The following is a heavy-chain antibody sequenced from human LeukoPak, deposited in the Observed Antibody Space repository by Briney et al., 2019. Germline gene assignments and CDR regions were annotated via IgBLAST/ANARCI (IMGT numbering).Heavy chain of an antibody. J-gene: IGHJ5*02. Sequence: GASVKVSCKASGYTFTSYGISWVRQAPGQGLEWMGWISAYNGNTNYAQKLQGRVTMTTDTSTSTAYMELSSLRSEDTAVYYCARVRPTSITMVRGAIRPWFDPWGQGTLVTVSS. CDR2: ISAYNGNT. V-gene: IGHV1-18*01. D-gene: IGHD3-10*01. CDR3: ARVRPTSITMVRGAIRPWFDP. CDR1: GYTFTSYG.